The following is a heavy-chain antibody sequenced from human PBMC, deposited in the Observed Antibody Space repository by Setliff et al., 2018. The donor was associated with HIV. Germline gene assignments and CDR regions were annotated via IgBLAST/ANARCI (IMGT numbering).Heavy chain of an antibody. CDR1: AFTFSSYG. J-gene: IGHJ4*02. Sequence: GGSLRLSCAASAFTFSSYGMHWVRQAPGKGLEWVAFIRYDDTYKFYADSVKGRFTISRDNSKNTLYLQMNSLRAEDTAVYYCAKPGAAAGYYFDYWGQGTLVTVSS. CDR3: AKPGAAAGYYFDY. CDR2: IRYDDTYK. D-gene: IGHD6-13*01. V-gene: IGHV3-30*02.